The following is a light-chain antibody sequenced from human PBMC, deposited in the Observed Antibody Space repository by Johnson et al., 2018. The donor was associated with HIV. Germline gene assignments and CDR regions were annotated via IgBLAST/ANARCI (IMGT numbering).Light chain of an antibody. CDR3: GTWDSRLNVYL. CDR1: SSNIGNNY. CDR2: EST. Sequence: QFVLTQTPSVSAAPGQKVTISCSGSSSNIGNNYVSWYQQLPGTAPKLLIYESTNRPSGIPDRFSGSKSGTSATLGISGLQTGDEADYYCGTWDSRLNVYLFGPGTKVTVL. V-gene: IGLV1-51*02. J-gene: IGLJ1*01.